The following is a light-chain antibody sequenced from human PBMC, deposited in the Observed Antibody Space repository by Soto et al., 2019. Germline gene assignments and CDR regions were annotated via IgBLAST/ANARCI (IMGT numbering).Light chain of an antibody. CDR2: EVS. CDR1: SSDVAAYSY. J-gene: IGLJ3*02. V-gene: IGLV2-14*01. CDR3: TSYTSSSTVV. Sequence: QSSLTQPASVSGSPGQSITISCTGTSSDVAAYSYVSWYQQHPGKVPKLMIYEVSNRPSGVSDRFSGSKSGNTASLTISGLQAEDEADYYCTSYTSSSTVVFGGGTKVTVL.